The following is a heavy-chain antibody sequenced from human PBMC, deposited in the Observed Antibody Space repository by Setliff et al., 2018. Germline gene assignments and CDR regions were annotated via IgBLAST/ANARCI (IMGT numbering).Heavy chain of an antibody. V-gene: IGHV3-33*03. CDR3: VTDPPGSGWSFDS. Sequence: PGGSLRLSCAASGFAVSGAYMHWVRQTPGKGLEWVAMIWSDGINKYYGASVKGRFTVSRDNSKKMVYLEMNTLGAEDTALYYCVTDPPGSGWSFDSWGQGTLVTVSS. CDR1: GFAVSGAY. D-gene: IGHD6-19*01. CDR2: IWSDGINK. J-gene: IGHJ4*02.